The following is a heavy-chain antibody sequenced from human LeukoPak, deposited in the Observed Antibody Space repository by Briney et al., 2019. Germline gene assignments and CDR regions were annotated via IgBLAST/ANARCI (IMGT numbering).Heavy chain of an antibody. V-gene: IGHV4-59*01. CDR2: LYYNGNA. Sequence: SETLSLTCTVSGGSISSYYWSWIRQAPGKGLEGIVYLYYNGNANYNPSLRGRIILTVDTSNNQFSLMLRSVTAADTAVYYCARETYSYDSSAYYYYYMDGWGKGTTVTVSS. CDR1: GGSISSYY. J-gene: IGHJ6*03. D-gene: IGHD3-22*01. CDR3: ARETYSYDSSAYYYYYMDG.